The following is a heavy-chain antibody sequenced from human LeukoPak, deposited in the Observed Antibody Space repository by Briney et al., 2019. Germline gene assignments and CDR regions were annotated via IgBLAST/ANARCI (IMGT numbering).Heavy chain of an antibody. Sequence: GGSLRLSCSASGFTFSSYWMHWVRQAPGKGLVWVSRINSDGSSTSYADSVKGRFTISRDNAKNTLYLQMNSLRAEDTAVYYCAREAEDCGGDCYSDFDYWGQGTLVTVSS. D-gene: IGHD2-21*02. V-gene: IGHV3-74*01. CDR2: INSDGSST. CDR1: GFTFSSYW. J-gene: IGHJ4*02. CDR3: AREAEDCGGDCYSDFDY.